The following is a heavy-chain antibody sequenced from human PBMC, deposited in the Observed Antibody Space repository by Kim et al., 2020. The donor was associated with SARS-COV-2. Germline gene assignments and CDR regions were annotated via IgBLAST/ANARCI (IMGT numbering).Heavy chain of an antibody. J-gene: IGHJ6*02. V-gene: IGHV3-48*03. CDR2: ISSSGTTV. CDR3: ARELLQYCSGVCISKYGMDV. D-gene: IGHD2-15*01. CDR1: GFIFSSYE. Sequence: GGSLRLSCAASGFIFSSYEMHWVRQAPGKGLEWVAFISSSGTTVHYADSVKGRFTISRDNAWDSLFLQMNSLTDEDTAVYYCARELLQYCSGVCISKYGMDVWGQGTTVTVSS.